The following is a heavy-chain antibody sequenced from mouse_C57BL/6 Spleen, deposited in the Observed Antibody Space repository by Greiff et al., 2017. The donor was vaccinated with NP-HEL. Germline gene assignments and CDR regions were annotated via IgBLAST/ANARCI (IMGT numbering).Heavy chain of an antibody. D-gene: IGHD1-1*01. V-gene: IGHV1-18*01. J-gene: IGHJ4*01. CDR2: INPNNGGT. CDR3: AREATVVTYYYAMDY. Sequence: VQLQQSGPELVKPGASVKIPCKASGYTFTDYNMDWVKQSHGKSLEWIGDINPNNGGTIYNQKFKGKATLTVDKSSSTSYMELRSLTSEDTAVYYCAREATVVTYYYAMDYWGQGTSVTVSS. CDR1: GYTFTDYN.